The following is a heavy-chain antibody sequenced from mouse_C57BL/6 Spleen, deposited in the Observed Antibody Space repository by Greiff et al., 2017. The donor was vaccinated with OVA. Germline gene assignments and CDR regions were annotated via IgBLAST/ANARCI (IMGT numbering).Heavy chain of an antibody. Sequence: VMLVESGPGLVQPSQSLSITCTVSGFSLTSYGVHWVRQPPGKGLEWLGVIWSGGSTDYNAAFISRLSISKDNSKSQVFFKMNSLQADDTAIYYCAGGTDYFDYWGQGTTLTVSS. J-gene: IGHJ2*01. CDR3: AGGTDYFDY. D-gene: IGHD1-1*02. CDR1: GFSLTSYG. V-gene: IGHV2-4*01. CDR2: IWSGGST.